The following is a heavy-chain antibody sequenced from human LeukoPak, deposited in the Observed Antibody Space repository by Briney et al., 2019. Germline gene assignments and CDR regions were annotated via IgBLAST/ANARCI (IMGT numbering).Heavy chain of an antibody. Sequence: PRRSMRLASAASALTSSSFGMNWDRHAQENVRRWDSYTRTSGSPIYYADSVKGWFTISRDNANNTLYMQMNSLRADDTAVYYCARARTTVTTYFDYWGKGTLVTVSS. D-gene: IGHD4-17*01. V-gene: IGHV3-48*03. CDR3: ARARTTVTTYFDY. CDR2: TRTSGSPI. J-gene: IGHJ4*02. CDR1: ALTSSSFG.